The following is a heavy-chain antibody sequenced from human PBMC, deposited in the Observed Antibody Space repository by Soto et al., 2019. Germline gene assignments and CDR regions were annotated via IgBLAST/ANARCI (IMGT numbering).Heavy chain of an antibody. Sequence: EVQLVESGGGLVQPGGSLRLSCAVSGFTFSSSEMYWVRQAPGKGLEWISYIHPSGQPIFYADSVKGRFTISRDNANNSVFLQINSVRAEDTAVYYCARRSSRWGQGTMVTVSS. CDR3: ARRSSR. V-gene: IGHV3-48*03. J-gene: IGHJ3*01. CDR2: IHPSGQPI. CDR1: GFTFSSSE.